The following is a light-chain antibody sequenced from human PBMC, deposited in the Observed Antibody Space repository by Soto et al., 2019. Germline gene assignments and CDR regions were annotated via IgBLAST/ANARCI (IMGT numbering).Light chain of an antibody. J-gene: IGKJ1*01. CDR1: ESLSTY. Sequence: DIQMTQSPSSLAAAVGDRGTITCRASESLSTYLNWYQQKPGKDPKLLIYDASSLQSGVPSRFSRSGSGTDFTLTVSSLQPEEFAIYVCQQSYSTPWTFGHGTKGDIK. CDR2: DAS. CDR3: QQSYSTPWT. V-gene: IGKV1-39*01.